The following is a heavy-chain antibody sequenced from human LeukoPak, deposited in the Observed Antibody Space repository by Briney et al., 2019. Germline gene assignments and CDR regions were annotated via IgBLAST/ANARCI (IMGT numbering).Heavy chain of an antibody. CDR1: GFTFSSYG. V-gene: IGHV3-33*08. D-gene: IGHD3-10*01. CDR2: IWYDGSNK. J-gene: IGHJ5*02. Sequence: GGSLRLSCVASGFTFSSYGMHWVRQAPGKGLEWVAVIWYDGSNKYYADSVKGRFTISRDNSKNTLYLQMNSLGAEDTAVYYCARNRGPLNWFDPWGQGTLVTVSS. CDR3: ARNRGPLNWFDP.